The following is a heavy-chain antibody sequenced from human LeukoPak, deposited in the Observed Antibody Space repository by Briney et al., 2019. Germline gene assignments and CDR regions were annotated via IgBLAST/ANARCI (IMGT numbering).Heavy chain of an antibody. CDR2: SNPNTGGT. Sequence: ASVKVSFKASGYTFTCYYMHWVRQAPGQGLEWRGWSNPNTGGTNYAQKFQDRVTITMDTSVSTAYMELSRLRSDDTAVYYCARAPLTGYYMDVWGKGTTVTVSS. CDR1: GYTFTCYY. V-gene: IGHV1-2*02. D-gene: IGHD3-16*01. J-gene: IGHJ6*03. CDR3: ARAPLTGYYMDV.